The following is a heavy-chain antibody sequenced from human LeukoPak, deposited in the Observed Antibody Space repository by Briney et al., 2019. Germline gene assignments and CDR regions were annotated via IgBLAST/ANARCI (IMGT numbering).Heavy chain of an antibody. D-gene: IGHD2-15*01. CDR1: GYTFTSYG. V-gene: IGHV1-18*01. J-gene: IGHJ6*03. CDR2: ISAYNGNT. CDR3: ASGGNPYSYYYYYYMDV. Sequence: ASVKVSCKASGYTFTSYGISWVRQAPGQGLEWMGWISAYNGNTNYAQKFQGRVTITADKSTSTAYMELSSLRSEDTAVYYCASGGNPYSYYYYYYMDVWGKGTTVTVSS.